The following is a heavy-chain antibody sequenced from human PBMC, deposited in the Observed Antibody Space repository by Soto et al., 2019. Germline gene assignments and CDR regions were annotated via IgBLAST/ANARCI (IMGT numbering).Heavy chain of an antibody. D-gene: IGHD1-1*01. J-gene: IGHJ4*02. CDR3: ARGRYGDY. Sequence: QVHLVQSGAEVKKPGASVKVSCKGSGYAFTTYGITWVRQAPGQGLEWMGWISAHNGNTNYAQKLQGRVTVTRDTSTSTAYMGLRSQRSDATAVDYCARGRYGDYWGQGALVTVSS. CDR1: GYAFTTYG. V-gene: IGHV1-18*01. CDR2: ISAHNGNT.